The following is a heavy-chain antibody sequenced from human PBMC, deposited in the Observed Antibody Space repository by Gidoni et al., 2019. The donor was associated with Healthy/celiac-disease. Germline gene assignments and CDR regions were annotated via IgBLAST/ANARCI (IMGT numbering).Heavy chain of an antibody. J-gene: IGHJ4*02. D-gene: IGHD4-17*01. V-gene: IGHV3-30*07. CDR3: ARDRERDYGDDGAVDY. Sequence: FTISRDNSKNTLYLQMNSLRAEDTAVYYCARDRERDYGDDGAVDYWGQGTLVTVSS.